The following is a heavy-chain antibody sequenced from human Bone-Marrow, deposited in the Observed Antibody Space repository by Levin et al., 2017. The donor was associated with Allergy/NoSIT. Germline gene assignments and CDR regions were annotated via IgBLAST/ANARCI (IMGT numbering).Heavy chain of an antibody. J-gene: IGHJ3*01. D-gene: IGHD3-22*01. CDR2: TSYDGSNK. CDR1: GFTFSNFD. Sequence: GGSLRLSCAASGFTFSNFDMYWVRQAPGKGLEWVAVTSYDGSNKYYADSVKGRFTISRDNSKNTLYLQMNSLRAEDTAVYYCAKVTFYYDSNGYTSHDAFDVWGQGTMVTLSS. CDR3: AKVTFYYDSNGYTSHDAFDV. V-gene: IGHV3-30*18.